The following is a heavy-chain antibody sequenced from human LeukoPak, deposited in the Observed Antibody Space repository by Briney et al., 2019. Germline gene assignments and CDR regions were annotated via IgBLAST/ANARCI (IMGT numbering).Heavy chain of an antibody. CDR2: IGNSGSPI. J-gene: IGHJ5*02. Sequence: PGGSLRLSCAASGFTFSDYYMSWIRLAPGKGLEWLSYIGNSGSPIYYADSVKGRLTISRDNAKNSLYLQMNSLRAEDTAVYYCARVGGSYWGWFDPWGQGTLVTVSS. CDR3: ARVGGSYWGWFDP. V-gene: IGHV3-11*04. D-gene: IGHD1-26*01. CDR1: GFTFSDYY.